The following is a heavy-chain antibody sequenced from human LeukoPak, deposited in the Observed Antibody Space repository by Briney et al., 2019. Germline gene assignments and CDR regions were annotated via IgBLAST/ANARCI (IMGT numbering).Heavy chain of an antibody. J-gene: IGHJ4*02. Sequence: PPETLSLTCAVYGGSFSGYYWSWIRRPPGKGLEWIGEINHSGSTNYNPSLKSRVTISVDTSKNQFSLKLSSVTAADTAVYYCARESSSWYGDDYWGQGTLVTVSS. CDR3: ARESSSWYGDDY. CDR2: INHSGST. V-gene: IGHV4-34*01. D-gene: IGHD6-13*01. CDR1: GGSFSGYY.